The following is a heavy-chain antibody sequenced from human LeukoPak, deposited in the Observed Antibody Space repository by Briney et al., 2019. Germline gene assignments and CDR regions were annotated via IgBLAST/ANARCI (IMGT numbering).Heavy chain of an antibody. J-gene: IGHJ5*02. D-gene: IGHD2-2*01. CDR1: GGPISSYY. CDR3: ARTTEDCSSTSCYQYWFDP. Sequence: PSETLSLTCTVSGGPISSYYWSWIRQPPGKGLEWIGYIYYSGSTSYNPSLKSRVTMSVDTSKKQISLKVRSVTAADTAVYYCARTTEDCSSTSCYQYWFDPWGQGTLVTVSS. CDR2: IYYSGST. V-gene: IGHV4-59*01.